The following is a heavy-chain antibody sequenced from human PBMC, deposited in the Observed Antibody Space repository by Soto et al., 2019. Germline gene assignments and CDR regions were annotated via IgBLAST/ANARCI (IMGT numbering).Heavy chain of an antibody. CDR1: GFTFSDYY. CDR2: ISSSSSYT. Sequence: QVQLVESGGGLVKPGGSLRLSCAASGFTFSDYYMSWIRQAPGKGLEWVSYISSSSSYTNYADSVKGRFTISRDNAKNSLYLQMNSLRAEDTAVYYCARDQAGDILTGYLFDYWGQGTLVTVSS. D-gene: IGHD3-9*01. V-gene: IGHV3-11*05. CDR3: ARDQAGDILTGYLFDY. J-gene: IGHJ4*02.